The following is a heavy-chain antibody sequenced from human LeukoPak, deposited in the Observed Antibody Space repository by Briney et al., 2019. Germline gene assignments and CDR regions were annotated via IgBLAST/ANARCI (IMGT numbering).Heavy chain of an antibody. D-gene: IGHD2-15*01. V-gene: IGHV3-23*01. Sequence: GGSLRLSCAASGFTFSSYAMGWVRQAPGKGLEWDSSISALGGTTSYADSVKGRFTVSRDNSKNTLYLQMNSLRVDDTAPYYCAKQYCAGGSCYSYFQHWGQGTLLTVSS. CDR3: AKQYCAGGSCYSYFQH. J-gene: IGHJ1*01. CDR1: GFTFSSYA. CDR2: ISALGGTT.